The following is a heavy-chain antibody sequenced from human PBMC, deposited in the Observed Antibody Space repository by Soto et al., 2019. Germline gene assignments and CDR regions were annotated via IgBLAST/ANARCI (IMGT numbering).Heavy chain of an antibody. Sequence: PGESLKISCNGSGYSFTTYWLSLVRQMPREGPEWMGRINPSDSYTNYSPSFQGHVSISADKTISTAYLQWSSLKASDTAMYYCASSVGDAQRLYYYYGMDVWGQGTTVTVSS. CDR2: INPSDSYT. CDR3: ASSVGDAQRLYYYYGMDV. J-gene: IGHJ6*02. CDR1: GYSFTTYW. D-gene: IGHD1-26*01. V-gene: IGHV5-10-1*01.